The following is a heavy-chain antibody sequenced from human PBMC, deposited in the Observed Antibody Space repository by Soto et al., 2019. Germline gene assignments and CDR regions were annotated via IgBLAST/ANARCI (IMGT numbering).Heavy chain of an antibody. J-gene: IGHJ6*02. CDR1: GFTFSSHA. V-gene: IGHV3-23*01. CDR3: AKSAASEDDYFYYGMDV. D-gene: IGHD6-25*01. Sequence: PGGSLRLSCAASGFTFSSHAMSWVRQAPGKGLEWVSSIRGGGGSTYYADSVKGRFTSSRDNSKNTMYLLMNSLRAEDTALYYCAKSAASEDDYFYYGMDVWGQGTTVTVSS. CDR2: IRGGGGST.